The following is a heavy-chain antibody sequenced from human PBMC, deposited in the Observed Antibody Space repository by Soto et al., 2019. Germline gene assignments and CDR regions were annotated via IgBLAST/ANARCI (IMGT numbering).Heavy chain of an antibody. CDR2: INHSGST. V-gene: IGHV4-34*01. CDR1: GGSFSGYY. D-gene: IGHD5-18*01. Sequence: SETLSLTCAVYGGSFSGYYWSWIRQPPGKGLEWIGEINHSGSTNYNPSLKSRVTISVDTSKNQFSLKLSSVTAADTAVYYCARGLAPVPGYSYGFWFDPWGQGTLVTVSS. J-gene: IGHJ5*02. CDR3: ARGLAPVPGYSYGFWFDP.